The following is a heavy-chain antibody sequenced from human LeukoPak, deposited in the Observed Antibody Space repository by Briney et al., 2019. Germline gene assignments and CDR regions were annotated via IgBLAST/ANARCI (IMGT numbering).Heavy chain of an antibody. CDR1: GGPISSGDYY. Sequence: SQTLSHTCTVSGGPISSGDYYWSWIRQPPGKGLEWIGYIYYSGSTYYNPSLKSRVTISVDTSKNQFSLKLSSVTAADTAVYYCARVVGFVAAIDAFDIWGQGTMVTVSS. CDR3: ARVVGFVAAIDAFDI. CDR2: IYYSGST. V-gene: IGHV4-30-4*01. D-gene: IGHD1-26*01. J-gene: IGHJ3*02.